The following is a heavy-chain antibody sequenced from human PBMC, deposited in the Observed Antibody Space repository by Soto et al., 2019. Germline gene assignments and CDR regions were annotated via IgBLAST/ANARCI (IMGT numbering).Heavy chain of an antibody. Sequence: SETLSLTGTVSGGSISSGGYYWSWIRQHPGKGLEWIGYIYYSGSTYYNPSLKSRVTISVDTSKNQFSLKLSSVTAADTAVYYCARVSTLVATEGYYYGMDVWGQGTTVTVSS. CDR2: IYYSGST. J-gene: IGHJ6*02. CDR1: GGSISSGGYY. CDR3: ARVSTLVATEGYYYGMDV. D-gene: IGHD5-12*01. V-gene: IGHV4-31*03.